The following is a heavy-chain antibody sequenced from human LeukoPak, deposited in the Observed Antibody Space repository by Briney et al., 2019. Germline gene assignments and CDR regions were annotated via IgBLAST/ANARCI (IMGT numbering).Heavy chain of an antibody. D-gene: IGHD3-3*01. CDR2: ISAYNGNT. V-gene: IGHV1-18*01. Sequence: ASVKVSCKASGYTFTSYGISWVRQAPGQGLEWMGWISAYNGNTNYAQKLQGRVTMTTDTSTSTAYMELRSLRSDDTAVYYCATSRITIFGDAFDIWGQGTMVTVSS. J-gene: IGHJ3*02. CDR1: GYTFTSYG. CDR3: ATSRITIFGDAFDI.